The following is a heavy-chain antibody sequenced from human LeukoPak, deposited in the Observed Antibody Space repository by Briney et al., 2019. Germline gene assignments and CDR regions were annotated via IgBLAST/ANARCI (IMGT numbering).Heavy chain of an antibody. CDR1: GGSISSYY. D-gene: IGHD3-10*01. CDR2: VYGGGST. J-gene: IGHJ5*02. Sequence: SSETLSLTCTVSGGSISSYYLSWIRQPAGKGLEWIGRVYGGGSTTYSPSLKSRVTMSVDTSKNQFSLKLSSVTAADTALYYCARDSGTTGEVKFDPWGQGTLVTVSS. CDR3: ARDSGTTGEVKFDP. V-gene: IGHV4-4*07.